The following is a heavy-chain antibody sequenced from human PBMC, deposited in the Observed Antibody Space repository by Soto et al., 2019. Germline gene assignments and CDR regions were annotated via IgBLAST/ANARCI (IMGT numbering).Heavy chain of an antibody. CDR1: VVSISSGDYY. D-gene: IGHD3-9*01. CDR2: IYYSGST. J-gene: IGHJ5*02. CDR3: ARDRGDINWFDP. Sequence: SETLSLTCTFSVVSISSGDYYCSWIRQPPGKGLEWIGYIYYSGSTYYNPSLKSRVTISVDTSKNQFSLKLSSVTAADTAVYYCARDRGDINWFDPWGQGTLLIVSS. V-gene: IGHV4-30-4*01.